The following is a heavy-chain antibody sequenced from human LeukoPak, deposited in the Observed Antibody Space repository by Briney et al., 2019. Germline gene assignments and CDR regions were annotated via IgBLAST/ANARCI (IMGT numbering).Heavy chain of an antibody. CDR2: ISGSSGST. CDR1: GFTFSSYA. Sequence: TGGSLRLSCAASGFTFSSYAMSWVRQAPGKGLEWVSAISGSSGSTYYADSVKGRFTISRDNSKNTLYLQMNSLRAEDTAVYYCAKIAGSRYYFDYWGQGTLVTVSS. J-gene: IGHJ4*02. V-gene: IGHV3-23*01. CDR3: AKIAGSRYYFDY.